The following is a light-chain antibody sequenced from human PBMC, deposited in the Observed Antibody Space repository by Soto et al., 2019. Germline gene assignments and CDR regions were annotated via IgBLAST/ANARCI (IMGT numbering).Light chain of an antibody. V-gene: IGKV1-33*01. J-gene: IGKJ5*01. CDR2: DAS. CDR1: QDISNY. CDR3: QQYDNFPRAIN. Sequence: DIPITQSPSSLSASVGDRVTVACQSLQDISNYLHWYQQKPGKAPKLLIYDASNLETGVPSRFSGSGSGTDFTFTISSLQPEDIATYYCQQYDNFPRAINFGQGTRLEIK.